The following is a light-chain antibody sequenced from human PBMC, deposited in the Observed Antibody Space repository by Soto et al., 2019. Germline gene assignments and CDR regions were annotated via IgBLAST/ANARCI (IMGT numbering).Light chain of an antibody. CDR1: QSISNY. J-gene: IGKJ3*01. CDR2: AAS. V-gene: IGKV1-39*01. CDR3: QQSYSTLFT. Sequence: DIQMTQSPSSLSASVGDGVTITCRASQSISNYLNWYQQKPGKAPKLLIYAASSLQSGVPSRFSGSGSGTDFTLTISSLQPEDFATYYCQQSYSTLFTFGPGTKVDIK.